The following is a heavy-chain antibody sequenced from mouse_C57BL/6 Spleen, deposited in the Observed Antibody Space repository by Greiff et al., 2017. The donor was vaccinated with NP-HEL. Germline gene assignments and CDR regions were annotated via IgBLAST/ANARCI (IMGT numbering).Heavy chain of an antibody. V-gene: IGHV1-64*01. Sequence: VKLQQPGAELVKPGASVKLSCKASGYTFTSYWMHWVKQRPGQGLEWIGMIHPNSGSTNYNEKFKSKATLTVDKSSSTAYMQLSSLTSEYSAVYYCARERGTAQAQDAMDYWGQGTSVTVSS. CDR2: IHPNSGST. J-gene: IGHJ4*01. CDR1: GYTFTSYW. D-gene: IGHD3-2*02. CDR3: ARERGTAQAQDAMDY.